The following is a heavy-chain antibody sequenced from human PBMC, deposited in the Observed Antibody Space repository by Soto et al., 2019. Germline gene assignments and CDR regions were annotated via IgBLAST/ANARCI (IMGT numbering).Heavy chain of an antibody. CDR1: GGTFRSYA. V-gene: IGHV1-24*01. CDR2: FDPEDGET. CDR3: ATSQPWELPRAEYFQH. D-gene: IGHD1-26*01. Sequence: ASVKVSCKASGGTFRSYAISWVRQAPGKGLEWMGGFDPEDGETIYAQKFQGRVTMTEDTSTDTAYMELSSLRSEDTAVYYCATSQPWELPRAEYFQHWGQGTLVTVSS. J-gene: IGHJ1*01.